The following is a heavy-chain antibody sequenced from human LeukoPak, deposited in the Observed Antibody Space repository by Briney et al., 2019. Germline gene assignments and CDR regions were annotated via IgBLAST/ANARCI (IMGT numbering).Heavy chain of an antibody. V-gene: IGHV4-59*01. J-gene: IGHJ6*03. Sequence: PSEALSLTCTVSGGSISSYYWSWIRQPPGKGLEWIGYIYYSGSTNYNPSLKSRVTISVDTSKNQFSLKLSSVTAADTAVYYCARRKARAGYYYYTDVWGKGTTVTVSS. CDR3: ARRKARAGYYYYTDV. D-gene: IGHD6-19*01. CDR2: IYYSGST. CDR1: GGSISSYY.